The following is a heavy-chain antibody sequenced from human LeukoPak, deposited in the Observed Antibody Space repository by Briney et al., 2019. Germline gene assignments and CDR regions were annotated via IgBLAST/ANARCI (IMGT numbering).Heavy chain of an antibody. J-gene: IGHJ4*02. Sequence: GASLRLSCAASGFTFSSCAMSWVRQAPGKGLEWVSTITGGGGTTYYADSVKGRFTISRDTSKNTLFLQMNSRRAEDTAVYYCARMREYSGNSYPNFAYGGRETRVTVPS. CDR1: GFTFSSCA. CDR3: ARMREYSGNSYPNFAY. D-gene: IGHD1-26*01. V-gene: IGHV3-23*01. CDR2: ITGGGGTT.